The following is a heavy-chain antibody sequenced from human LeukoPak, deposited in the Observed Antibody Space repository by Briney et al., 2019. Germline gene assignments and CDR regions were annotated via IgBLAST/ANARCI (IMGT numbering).Heavy chain of an antibody. Sequence: SGPTLVKPTHTLTLTCTFSGFSLSTSGVGVGWIRQPPGKALEWLALIYWNDDKRYSPSLKSRLTITKDTSKNQVVLTMTNMDPVDTATYYCAHGGGVRGVINPDYWGQGTLVTVSS. CDR3: AHGGGVRGVINPDY. CDR2: IYWNDDK. J-gene: IGHJ4*02. V-gene: IGHV2-5*01. CDR1: GFSLSTSGVG. D-gene: IGHD3-10*01.